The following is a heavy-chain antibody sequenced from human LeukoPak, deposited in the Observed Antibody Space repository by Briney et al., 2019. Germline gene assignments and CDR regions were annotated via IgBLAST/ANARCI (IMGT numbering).Heavy chain of an antibody. CDR1: AGSISSYY. CDR3: ARERESPPHSRFDY. V-gene: IGHV4-4*07. CDR2: IYTSGST. J-gene: IGHJ4*02. D-gene: IGHD6-13*01. Sequence: SETLSLTCTVSAGSISSYYWSWIRQPAGKGLEWIGRIYTSGSTNYNPSLKSRVTMSVDTSKNQFSLKLSSVTAADTAVYYCARERESPPHSRFDYWGQGTLVTVSS.